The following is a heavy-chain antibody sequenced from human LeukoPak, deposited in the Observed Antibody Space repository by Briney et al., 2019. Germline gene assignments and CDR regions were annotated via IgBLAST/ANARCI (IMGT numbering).Heavy chain of an antibody. V-gene: IGHV4-59*01. CDR1: GASLSSYF. Sequence: PSETLSLTCTVSGASLSSYFWSWIRQPPGKGLEWIGYIYYPGYPNYNPSLKSRVTIAVETSKSQFSLNLRSVTTADTAVYFCAGTKLGYCTTTGCPLDYWGQGTLVTVSS. CDR3: AGTKLGYCTTTGCPLDY. CDR2: IYYPGYP. D-gene: IGHD2-2*01. J-gene: IGHJ4*02.